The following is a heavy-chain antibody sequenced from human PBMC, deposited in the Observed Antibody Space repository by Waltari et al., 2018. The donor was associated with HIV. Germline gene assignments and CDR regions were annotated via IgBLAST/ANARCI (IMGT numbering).Heavy chain of an antibody. D-gene: IGHD5-12*01. J-gene: IGHJ3*02. CDR2: IYSGGST. V-gene: IGHV3-53*02. CDR1: ELTVSSDY. CDR3: ARGSEYSGYADAFDI. Sequence: EVQLVETGGGLIQPGGSLRLSCAASELTVSSDYMSWVRQAPGKGLEWVSVIYSGGSTYYADSVKGRFTISRDNSKNTLYLQMNSLRAEDTAIYYCARGSEYSGYADAFDIWGQGTMVTVSS.